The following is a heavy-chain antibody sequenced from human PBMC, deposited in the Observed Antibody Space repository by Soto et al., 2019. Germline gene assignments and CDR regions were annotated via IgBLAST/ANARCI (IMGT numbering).Heavy chain of an antibody. J-gene: IGHJ4*02. Sequence: VQLVESGGGVVQPGRSLRLSCAASGFTFSSYGMHWVRQAPGKGLEWVAVIWYDGSNKYYADSVKGRFTISRDNSKNTLYLQMNSLRVEDTAVYYCARNSPGYSYHFDYWGQGTLVTGSS. CDR2: IWYDGSNK. CDR3: ARNSPGYSYHFDY. D-gene: IGHD5-18*01. V-gene: IGHV3-33*01. CDR1: GFTFSSYG.